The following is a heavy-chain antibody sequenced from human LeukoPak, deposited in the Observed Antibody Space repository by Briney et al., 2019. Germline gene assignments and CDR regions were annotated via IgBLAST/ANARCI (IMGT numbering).Heavy chain of an antibody. Sequence: GGSLRLSCAASGFTFSTYAMSWVRQAPGKGLEWVAVISNDGSNKYYADSVKGRFTISRDNSKSTLYLQMNSLRDEDTAVYYCAREWHTGLIAYWGQEPWSPSPQ. J-gene: IGHJ4*01. CDR1: GFTFSTYA. CDR2: ISNDGSNK. CDR3: AREWHTGLIAY. V-gene: IGHV3-30*04. D-gene: IGHD3-16*02.